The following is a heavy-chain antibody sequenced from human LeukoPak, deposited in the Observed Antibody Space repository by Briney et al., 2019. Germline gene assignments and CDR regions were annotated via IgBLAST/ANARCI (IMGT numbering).Heavy chain of an antibody. CDR1: GYSISSGYY. CDR2: IYHSGST. V-gene: IGHV4-38-2*02. J-gene: IGHJ4*02. Sequence: SETLSLTCTVSGYSISSGYYWGWIRQPPGKGLEWIGSIYHSGSTYYNPSLKSRVTISVDTSKNQFSLKLSSVTAADTAVYYCARHTMVRGVKYWGQGTLVTVSS. CDR3: ARHTMVRGVKY. D-gene: IGHD3-10*01.